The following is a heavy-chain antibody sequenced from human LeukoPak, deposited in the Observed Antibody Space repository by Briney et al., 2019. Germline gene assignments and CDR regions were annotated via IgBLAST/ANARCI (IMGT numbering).Heavy chain of an antibody. D-gene: IGHD6-19*01. V-gene: IGHV1-2*02. CDR2: INPDSGGT. Sequence: ASVKVSCKASGYTFTAYYVHWMRQAPGQGLEWMGWINPDSGGTNYAQNLQGKVTMTRDTSLNTAYLELSSLTSDDTAVYYCAREDGSAWTDLFDYWGQGALVTVSS. CDR3: AREDGSAWTDLFDY. J-gene: IGHJ4*02. CDR1: GYTFTAYY.